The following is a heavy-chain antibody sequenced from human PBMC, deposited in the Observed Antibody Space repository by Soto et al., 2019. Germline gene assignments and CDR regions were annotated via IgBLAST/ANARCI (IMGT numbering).Heavy chain of an antibody. CDR2: ISSSSSDT. CDR1: GFTFSDYY. CDR3: AGVVSPHWRTTVTAPGWFDP. V-gene: IGHV3-11*06. J-gene: IGHJ5*02. Sequence: QVQLVESGGGLVKPGGSLRLSCAASGFTFSDYYMSWIRQAPGKGLEWVSYISSSSSDTNYADSVKGRFTISRDNAKNSLYLQMNSLRAADTAVYYCAGVVSPHWRTTVTAPGWFDPWGQGTLVTVSS. D-gene: IGHD4-17*01.